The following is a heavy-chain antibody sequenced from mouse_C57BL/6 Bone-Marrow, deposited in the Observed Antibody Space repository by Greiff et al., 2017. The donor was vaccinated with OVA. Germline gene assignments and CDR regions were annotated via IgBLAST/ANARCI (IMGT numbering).Heavy chain of an antibody. CDR3: ARDGLQRYWCFDV. Sequence: EVKLVESGPGMVKPSQSLSLTCTVSGYSITSGYNWHWIRHFPGNKLEWVGYISNSGSTNYNPSLKSRISLTHDTSKTHFFLKLNSVTTEDTATYYCARDGLQRYWCFDVWGTGTTLTVSS. J-gene: IGHJ1*03. CDR1: GYSITSGYN. CDR2: ISNSGST. D-gene: IGHD1-1*01. V-gene: IGHV3-1*01.